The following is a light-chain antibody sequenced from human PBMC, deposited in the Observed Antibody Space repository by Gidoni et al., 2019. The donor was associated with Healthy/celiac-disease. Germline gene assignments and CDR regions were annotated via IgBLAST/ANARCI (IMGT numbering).Light chain of an antibody. CDR2: GAS. V-gene: IGKV3-15*01. CDR1: QSVSSY. CDR3: QQYNNWRFT. Sequence: EIVMRQPPATLSVYQGERATLSCRASQSVSSYLAWYQQKPGQAPRLLIYGASTMATGIPARFSGSGSGTEFTLTISSLQSEDFAVYYCQQYNNWRFTFGQGTRLEIK. J-gene: IGKJ5*01.